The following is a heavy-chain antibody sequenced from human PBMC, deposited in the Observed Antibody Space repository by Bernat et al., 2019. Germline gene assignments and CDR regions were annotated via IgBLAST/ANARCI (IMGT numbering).Heavy chain of an antibody. Sequence: QVQLVQSGAEVKKPGASVKVSCKASGYTFTSYGISWVRQAPGQGLEWMGWISAYNGNTNYAQKLQGRVTMTTDTSTSTAYMELRSLRSDDTAVYYCASTEGYCSGGSCPIDAFEIWGQGTMVTVSS. J-gene: IGHJ3*02. V-gene: IGHV1-18*01. D-gene: IGHD2-15*01. CDR2: ISAYNGNT. CDR1: GYTFTSYG. CDR3: ASTEGYCSGGSCPIDAFEI.